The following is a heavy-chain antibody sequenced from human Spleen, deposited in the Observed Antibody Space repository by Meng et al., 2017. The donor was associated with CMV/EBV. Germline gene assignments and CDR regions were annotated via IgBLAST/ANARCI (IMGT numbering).Heavy chain of an antibody. CDR2: IIPILGTA. D-gene: IGHD2/OR15-2a*01. J-gene: IGHJ6*02. Sequence: SVKVSCKASGYTFTSYGISWVRQAPGQGLEWMGGIIPILGTANYAQKFQGRVTITTDESTITAYMELSSLTFEDTAVYYCARGILADWGTKSPRYFCGMDVWGQGTTVTVSS. CDR1: GYTFTSYG. CDR3: ARGILADWGTKSPRYFCGMDV. V-gene: IGHV1-69*05.